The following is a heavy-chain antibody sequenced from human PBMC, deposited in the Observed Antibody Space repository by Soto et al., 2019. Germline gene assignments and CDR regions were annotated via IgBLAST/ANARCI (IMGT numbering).Heavy chain of an antibody. J-gene: IGHJ4*02. CDR2: INHSGST. CDR3: ARGVLRFYRSYSGRPYYFDY. V-gene: IGHV4-34*01. D-gene: IGHD3-3*01. Sequence: QVQLQQWGAGLLKPSETLSLTCAVYGGSFSGYYWSWIRQPPGKGLEWIGEINHSGSTNYNPSLTSRVTISVDTSKNQFSLKLSSVTAADTAVYYCARGVLRFYRSYSGRPYYFDYWGQGTLVTVSS. CDR1: GGSFSGYY.